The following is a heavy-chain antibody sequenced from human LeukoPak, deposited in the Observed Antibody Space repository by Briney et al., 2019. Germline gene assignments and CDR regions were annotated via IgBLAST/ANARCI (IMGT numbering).Heavy chain of an antibody. D-gene: IGHD3-22*01. CDR2: ISWNSGSI. Sequence: PGGSLRLSCAASGFTFDDYAMPWVRQAPGKGLEWVSGISWNSGSIGYADSVKGRFTISRDNAKNSLYLQMNSLRAEDTALYYCAKDIGYYDSSGYSNPHGYYYYYGMDVWGQGTTVTVSS. CDR3: AKDIGYYDSSGYSNPHGYYYYYGMDV. J-gene: IGHJ6*02. V-gene: IGHV3-9*01. CDR1: GFTFDDYA.